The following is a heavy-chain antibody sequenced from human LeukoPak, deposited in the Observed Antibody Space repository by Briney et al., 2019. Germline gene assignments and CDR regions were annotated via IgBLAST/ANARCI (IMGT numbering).Heavy chain of an antibody. V-gene: IGHV3-9*01. CDR3: ARVTQGSYYYYGMDV. Sequence: GGSLRLSCAASGFTFDDYAMHWVRKASGKGLEWVSGISWNSGTIDYADSVKGRFTISRDNAKNTLYLQMNSLRAEDTAVYYCARVTQGSYYYYGMDVWGQGTTVTVSS. D-gene: IGHD2-15*01. CDR1: GFTFDDYA. CDR2: ISWNSGTI. J-gene: IGHJ6*02.